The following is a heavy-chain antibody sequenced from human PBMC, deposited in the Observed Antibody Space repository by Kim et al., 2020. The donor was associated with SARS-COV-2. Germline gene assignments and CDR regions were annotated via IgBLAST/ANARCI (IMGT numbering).Heavy chain of an antibody. CDR2: INSDGSST. CDR1: GFTFSSYW. J-gene: IGHJ5*02. V-gene: IGHV3-74*01. Sequence: GGSLRLSCAASGFTFSSYWMHWVRQAPGKGLVWVSRINSDGSSTSYADSVKGRFTISRDNAKNTLYLQMNSLRAEDTAVYYCARVGFTPGWFDPWGQGTLVTVSS. CDR3: ARVGFTPGWFDP.